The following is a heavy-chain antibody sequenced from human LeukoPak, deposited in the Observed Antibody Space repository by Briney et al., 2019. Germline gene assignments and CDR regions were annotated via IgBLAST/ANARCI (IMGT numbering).Heavy chain of an antibody. V-gene: IGHV4-38-2*01. D-gene: IGHD6-13*01. CDR1: GYSISSGYY. CDR3: ARTYSSSWYSDAFDI. CDR2: IYHSGST. J-gene: IGHJ3*02. Sequence: SETLSLTCAVSGYSISSGYYWGWIRQPPGKGLEWIGSIYHSGSTYYNPSLKSRVTISVDTPKNQFSLKLSSVTAADTAVYYCARTYSSSWYSDAFDIWGQGTMVTVSS.